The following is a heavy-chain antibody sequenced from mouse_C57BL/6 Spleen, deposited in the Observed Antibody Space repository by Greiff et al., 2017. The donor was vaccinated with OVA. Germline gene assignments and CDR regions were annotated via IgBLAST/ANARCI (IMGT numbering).Heavy chain of an antibody. Sequence: VKLVESGPGLVAPSQSLSITCTVSGFSLTSYGVHWVRQPPGKSLEWLVVIWSDGSTTYNSALKSRLSISKDNSKSQVFLKMNSLQTDDTAMYYCARHDWEGWYFDVWGTGTTVTVSS. V-gene: IGHV2-6-1*01. D-gene: IGHD4-1*01. J-gene: IGHJ1*03. CDR1: GFSLTSYG. CDR2: IWSDGST. CDR3: ARHDWEGWYFDV.